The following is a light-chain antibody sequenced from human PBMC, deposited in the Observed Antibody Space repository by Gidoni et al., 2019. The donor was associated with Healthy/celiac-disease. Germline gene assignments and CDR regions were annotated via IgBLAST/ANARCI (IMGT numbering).Light chain of an antibody. J-gene: IGKJ1*01. CDR3: QQSWT. Sequence: DIQMTQSPSTLSASVGDRVTITCRASQSISSWLPWYQQKPGKAPKLLIYKASSLESGVPSRFSGIGSGTEFNLTISRLKTDDFATYYCQQSWTFGQGTKVEIK. CDR2: KAS. V-gene: IGKV1-5*03. CDR1: QSISSW.